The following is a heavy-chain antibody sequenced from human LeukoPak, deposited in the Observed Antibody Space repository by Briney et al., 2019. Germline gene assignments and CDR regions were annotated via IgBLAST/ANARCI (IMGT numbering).Heavy chain of an antibody. J-gene: IGHJ4*02. CDR2: ISGSGGST. CDR3: AGTYYYDSSGPGGDY. V-gene: IGHV3-23*01. D-gene: IGHD3-22*01. CDR1: GFTFSSYT. Sequence: QTGGSLRLSCAASGFTFSSYTMSWVRQAPGKGLQWVSGISGSGGSTFYADSVKGRFTISRDNSKNTLYLQMNSLRAEDTAVYYCAGTYYYDSSGPGGDYWGQGDLVTVSS.